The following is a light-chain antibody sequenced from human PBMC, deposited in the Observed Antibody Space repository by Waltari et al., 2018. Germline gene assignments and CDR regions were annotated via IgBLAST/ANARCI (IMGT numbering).Light chain of an antibody. CDR2: VNSDGSH. J-gene: IGLJ3*02. CDR1: SGHSSNI. CDR3: QTGGHGTWV. Sequence: QLVLPQSPSASAPLGASVKLTCTLRSGHSSNIVPWLPQQPEKGPRYLMKVNSDGSHTKGDEIPDRFSGSSSGAERYLTISSLQSEDEADYYCQTGGHGTWVFGGGTKLTVL. V-gene: IGLV4-69*01.